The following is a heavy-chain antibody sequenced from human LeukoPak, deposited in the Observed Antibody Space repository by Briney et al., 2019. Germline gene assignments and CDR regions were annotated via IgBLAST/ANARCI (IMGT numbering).Heavy chain of an antibody. Sequence: ASVKVSCKASGYTFTDYYIHWVRQAPGQGLEWVGWINPSSGSTNYAQKFQGRVPVIRDTSISTAYMELSRLRSDDTAVYYCARGGGLLTRDNWFDPWGQGTLVTVSS. CDR3: ARGGGLLTRDNWFDP. J-gene: IGHJ5*02. CDR1: GYTFTDYY. CDR2: INPSSGST. D-gene: IGHD3-9*01. V-gene: IGHV1-2*02.